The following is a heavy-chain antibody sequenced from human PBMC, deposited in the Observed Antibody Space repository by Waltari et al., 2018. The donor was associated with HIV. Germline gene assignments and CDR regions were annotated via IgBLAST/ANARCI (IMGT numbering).Heavy chain of an antibody. J-gene: IGHJ4*02. Sequence: QVQLQQWGAGLLKPSETLSLTCAVYGGSFSGYYWSWIRQPPGKGLEWIGEINHSGSTNYNPSLKSRVTISVDTSKNQFSLKLSSVTAADTAVYYCARGSDILAPQYYCDYWGQGTLVTVSS. V-gene: IGHV4-34*01. D-gene: IGHD3-9*01. CDR1: GGSFSGYY. CDR3: ARGSDILAPQYYCDY. CDR2: INHSGST.